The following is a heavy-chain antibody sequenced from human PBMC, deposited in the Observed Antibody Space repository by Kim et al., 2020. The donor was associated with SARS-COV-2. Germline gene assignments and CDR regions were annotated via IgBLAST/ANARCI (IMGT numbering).Heavy chain of an antibody. CDR3: AKCSSSYGKVAFDI. Sequence: GGSLRLSCAASGFHFESYAMSWVRQGPGEGLEWVSYIRGGGAISHYADPVKGRFTISRDNSKNTLYLQVRNLRGEDTAVYYCAKCSSSYGKVAFDIGGQGTVGTVS. D-gene: IGHD3-22*01. V-gene: IGHV3-23*01. CDR2: IRGGGAIS. CDR1: GFHFESYA. J-gene: IGHJ3*02.